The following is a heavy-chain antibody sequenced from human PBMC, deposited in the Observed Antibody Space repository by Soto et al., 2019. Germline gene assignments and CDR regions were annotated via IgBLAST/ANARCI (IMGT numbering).Heavy chain of an antibody. J-gene: IGHJ3*02. D-gene: IGHD3-3*01. CDR3: AMITDYDLWSPNDAFDI. CDR1: GFTFSSYS. Sequence: GGSLRLSCAASGFTFSSYSMNWVRQAPGKGLEWVSSISSSSSYIYYADSVKGRFTISRDNAKNSLYLQMNSLRAEDTAVYYCAMITDYDLWSPNDAFDIWGQGTMVTVSS. CDR2: ISSSSSYI. V-gene: IGHV3-21*01.